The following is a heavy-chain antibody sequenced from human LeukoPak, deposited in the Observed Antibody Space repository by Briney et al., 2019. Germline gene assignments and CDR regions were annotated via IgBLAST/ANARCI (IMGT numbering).Heavy chain of an antibody. V-gene: IGHV1-46*01. D-gene: IGHD6-13*01. CDR1: GYTFTSYY. J-gene: IGHJ4*02. Sequence: ASVKVSCKASGYTFTSYYMHWVRQAPGQGLEWMGIINPSGGSTSYAQKFQGRVTMTRDMSISTAYMELSRLRSDDTAVYYCARDSAIIAAAGTPGDYWGQGTLVTVSS. CDR2: INPSGGST. CDR3: ARDSAIIAAAGTPGDY.